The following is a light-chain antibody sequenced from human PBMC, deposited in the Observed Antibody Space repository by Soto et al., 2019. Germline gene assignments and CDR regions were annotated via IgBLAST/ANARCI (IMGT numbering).Light chain of an antibody. CDR1: QSVDIN. V-gene: IGKV3-11*01. CDR2: DAS. J-gene: IGKJ1*01. CDR3: QQRSHWPRT. Sequence: EIVMTQSPVTLSASPGERVTLSCRASQSVDINLAWYQQKPGQAPMLLIYDASNRATGIPARFSGGGSGTDFTLTISSLEPDDFAVYYCQQRSHWPRTFGQGTKVDIK.